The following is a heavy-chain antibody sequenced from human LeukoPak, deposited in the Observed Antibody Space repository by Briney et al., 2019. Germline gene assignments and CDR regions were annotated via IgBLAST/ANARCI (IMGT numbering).Heavy chain of an antibody. Sequence: SVKVSCKASGGTFSSYAISWVRQAPGQGLEWMGRIIPIFGTANYAQNFQGKVTITTDESTSTAYMELSRLRSEDTAVYYGARGVVHDFWSGYLPDDAFDIWGQGTMVTVSS. D-gene: IGHD3-3*01. V-gene: IGHV1-69*05. CDR2: IIPIFGTA. CDR1: GGTFSSYA. CDR3: ARGVVHDFWSGYLPDDAFDI. J-gene: IGHJ3*02.